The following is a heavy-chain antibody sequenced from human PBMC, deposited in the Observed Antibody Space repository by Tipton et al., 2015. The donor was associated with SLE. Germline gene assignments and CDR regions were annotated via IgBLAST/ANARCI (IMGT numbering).Heavy chain of an antibody. Sequence: TLSLTCTVSSGSISSHSWTWIRRTPGKGLEWIGYFHYSGSTNYNPSLRSRVTMSVDTSKSQFSLKLNSITAADTAVYYCAREAVDKDGALDIWGQGTTVIVSS. CDR1: SGSISSHS. D-gene: IGHD5-24*01. CDR2: FHYSGST. V-gene: IGHV4-59*11. CDR3: AREAVDKDGALDI. J-gene: IGHJ3*02.